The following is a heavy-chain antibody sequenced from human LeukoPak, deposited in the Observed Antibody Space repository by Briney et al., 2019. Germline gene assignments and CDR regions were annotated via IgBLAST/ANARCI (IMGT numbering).Heavy chain of an antibody. J-gene: IGHJ4*02. CDR2: IYYSGST. CDR1: GGSISTYY. D-gene: IGHD4-17*01. Sequence: SETLSLTCTVSGGSISTYYGNWIRQAPGKGLEWIGYIYYSGSTNYNPSLKSRVTISVDTSKNQFSLKLSSVTAADTAVYYCARDDGDTVDYWGQGTLVTVSS. V-gene: IGHV4-59*01. CDR3: ARDDGDTVDY.